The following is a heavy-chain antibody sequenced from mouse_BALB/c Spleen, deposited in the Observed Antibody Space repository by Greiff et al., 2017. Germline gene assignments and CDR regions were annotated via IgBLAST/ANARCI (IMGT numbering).Heavy chain of an antibody. D-gene: IGHD3-2*01. Sequence: QVQLKESGPGLVAPSQSLSITCTVSGFSLTSYGVHWVRQPPGKGLEWLGVIWAGGSTNYNSALMSRLSISKDNSKSQVFLKMNSLQTDDTAMYYCARDPDSSGPFAYWGQGTLVTVSA. CDR2: IWAGGST. CDR1: GFSLTSYG. CDR3: ARDPDSSGPFAY. V-gene: IGHV2-9*02. J-gene: IGHJ3*01.